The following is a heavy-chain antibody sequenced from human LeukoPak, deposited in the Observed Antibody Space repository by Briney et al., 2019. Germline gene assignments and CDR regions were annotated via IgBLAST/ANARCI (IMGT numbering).Heavy chain of an antibody. CDR3: ARGRGDY. J-gene: IGHJ4*02. CDR2: IYHSGST. Sequence: PSQTLSLTCAVSGGSISSGGYSWSWIRQPPGKGLEWIGYIYHSGSTYYNPSLKSRVTISVDRSKNQFSLKLSSVIAADTAVYYCARGRGDYWGQGTLVTVSS. CDR1: GGSISSGGYS. V-gene: IGHV4-30-2*01. D-gene: IGHD3-10*01.